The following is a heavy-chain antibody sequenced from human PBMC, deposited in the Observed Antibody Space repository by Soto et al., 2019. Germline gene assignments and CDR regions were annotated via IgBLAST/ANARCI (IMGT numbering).Heavy chain of an antibody. D-gene: IGHD3-10*01. V-gene: IGHV1-18*01. J-gene: IGHJ5*02. CDR3: ARGVGSGSYYNQYNWFDP. Sequence: QVQLVQSGGEMKKPGASVKVSCKASGYTFTNYGISWVRQAPEQGLEWMGWINVYNGNTKYAQKVQGRVTMTTDTSTSTADMELRSLRSDDTAVYYCARGVGSGSYYNQYNWFDPWGQGTLVTVSS. CDR2: INVYNGNT. CDR1: GYTFTNYG.